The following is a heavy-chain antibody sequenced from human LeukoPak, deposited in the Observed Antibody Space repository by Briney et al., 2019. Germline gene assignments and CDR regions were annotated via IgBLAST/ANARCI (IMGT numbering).Heavy chain of an antibody. D-gene: IGHD1-14*01. CDR3: ARWYPPVPPRFDP. Sequence: GGSLRLSCAASGFTFSSYGMHWVRQAPGKGLEWVAFIRYDGSNKYYADSVKGRFTISRDNSKNTLYLQMNSLRAEDTAVYYCARWYPPVPPRFDPWGQGTLVTVSS. CDR2: IRYDGSNK. V-gene: IGHV3-30*02. CDR1: GFTFSSYG. J-gene: IGHJ5*02.